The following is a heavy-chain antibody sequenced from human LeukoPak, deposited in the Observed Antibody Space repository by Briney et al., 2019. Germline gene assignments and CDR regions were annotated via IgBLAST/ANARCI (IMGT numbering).Heavy chain of an antibody. CDR2: IRYDGTSK. Sequence: PGGSLRLSCATSGFPFRAYGIHWVRQAAGKGLEWVAIIRYDGTSKYYIDSVKGRFSISRDTSMNTVSLQMNSLRDEDTAVYYCAKEDKGYSFGFDAFDTWGQGTMVTVSA. D-gene: IGHD5-18*01. J-gene: IGHJ3*02. CDR1: GFPFRAYG. V-gene: IGHV3-30*02. CDR3: AKEDKGYSFGFDAFDT.